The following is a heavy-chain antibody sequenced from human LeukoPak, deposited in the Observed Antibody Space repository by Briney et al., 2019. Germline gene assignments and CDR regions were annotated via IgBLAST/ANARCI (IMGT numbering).Heavy chain of an antibody. CDR1: GGSISSGGYY. CDR3: ARAPYDFWSGYLGVVWFDP. Sequence: KSSETLSLTCTVSGGSISSGGYYWSWIRQHPGKGLEWIGYIYYSGSTYYNPSLKSRVTISVDTSKNQFSLKLSSVTAADTAVYYCARAPYDFWSGYLGVVWFDPWGQGTLVTVSS. CDR2: IYYSGST. D-gene: IGHD3-3*01. V-gene: IGHV4-31*03. J-gene: IGHJ5*02.